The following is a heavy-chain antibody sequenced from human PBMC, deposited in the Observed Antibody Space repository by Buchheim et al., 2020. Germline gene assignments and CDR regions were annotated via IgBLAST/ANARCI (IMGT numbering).Heavy chain of an antibody. V-gene: IGHV4-30-4*01. J-gene: IGHJ6*02. CDR3: ARDWGYCSSTSCYYYYGMDV. CDR1: GGSISSGDYY. CDR2: IYYSGST. D-gene: IGHD2-2*01. Sequence: QVQLQESGPGLVKPSQTLSLTCTVSGGSISSGDYYWSWIRQPPGKGLEWIGYIYYSGSTYYNPSLKSRVTISVDTSKNQFSLKLSSMTAADTAVYYCARDWGYCSSTSCYYYYGMDVWGQGTT.